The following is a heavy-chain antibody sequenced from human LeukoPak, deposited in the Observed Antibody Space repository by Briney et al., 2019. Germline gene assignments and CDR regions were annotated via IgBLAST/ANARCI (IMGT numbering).Heavy chain of an antibody. CDR1: GGSISSYY. Sequence: SETLSLTCTVSGGSISSYYWSWIRQPPGKGLGWNGYTYYTGSPHYNPSLKSRGTISVDPSKNQFSLRPSSVTAADPGVYYCASHLTAYRRPIFYSWGQGIPGTVSS. CDR3: ASHLTAYRRPIFYS. CDR2: TYYTGSP. J-gene: IGHJ4*02. V-gene: IGHV4-59*08. D-gene: IGHD7-27*01.